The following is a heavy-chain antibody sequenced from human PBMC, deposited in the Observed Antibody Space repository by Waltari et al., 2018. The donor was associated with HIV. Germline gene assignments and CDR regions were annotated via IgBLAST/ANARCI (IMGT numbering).Heavy chain of an antibody. D-gene: IGHD3-3*01. CDR2: IYHSGST. CDR1: GGSISSSNW. V-gene: IGHV4-4*02. J-gene: IGHJ5*02. CDR3: ARVWDTIFGVVSRWFDP. Sequence: QVQLQESGPGLVKPSGTLSLTCAVSGGSISSSNWWSWVRQPPGKGLEWIGEIYHSGSTTYNPSLKRRVTISVDKSKNQFSLKLSSVTAADTAVYYCARVWDTIFGVVSRWFDPWGQGTLVTVSS.